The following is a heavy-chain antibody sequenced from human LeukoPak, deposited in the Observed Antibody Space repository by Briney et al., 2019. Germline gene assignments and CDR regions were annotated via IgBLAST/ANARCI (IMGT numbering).Heavy chain of an antibody. CDR1: GGSFSGYY. Sequence: SETLSLTCAVYGGSFSGYYWSWIRQPPGKGLEWIGEINHSGSTNYNPSLKSRVTISVDTSKNRFSLKLSSVTAADTAVYYCARSGYSYGYAPFDYWGQGTLVTVSS. J-gene: IGHJ4*02. CDR2: INHSGST. CDR3: ARSGYSYGYAPFDY. D-gene: IGHD5-18*01. V-gene: IGHV4-34*01.